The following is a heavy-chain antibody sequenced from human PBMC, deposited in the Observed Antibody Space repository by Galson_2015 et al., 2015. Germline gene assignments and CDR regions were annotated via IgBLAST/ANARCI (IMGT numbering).Heavy chain of an antibody. Sequence: TLSLTCTVSDDSYSSYQWSWIRQPPGKALEWIGYISHTWGSNYNPSLKSRVTISLDTSKNHLSLSLTSVTAADTALYYCARNGDYALDSWGQGTLVTVSS. J-gene: IGHJ4*02. CDR2: ISHTWGS. D-gene: IGHD4-17*01. V-gene: IGHV4-59*12. CDR3: ARNGDYALDS. CDR1: DDSYSSYQ.